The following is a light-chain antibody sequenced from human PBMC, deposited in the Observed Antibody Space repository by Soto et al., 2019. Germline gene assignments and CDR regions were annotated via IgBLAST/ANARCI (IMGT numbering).Light chain of an antibody. V-gene: IGKV3-15*01. CDR1: QSVSSN. J-gene: IGKJ1*01. CDR2: GAS. Sequence: EIVMTQSPATLSVSPGERATLSCRASQSVSSNLAWYQQKPGQAPRLLIYGASTRATGIPARFSGSGSGTEFTLTISRLEPEDFAVYYCQQYGNSPWTFGQGTKVEIK. CDR3: QQYGNSPWT.